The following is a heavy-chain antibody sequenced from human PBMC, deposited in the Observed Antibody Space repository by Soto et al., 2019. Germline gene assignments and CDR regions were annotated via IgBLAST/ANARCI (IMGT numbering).Heavy chain of an antibody. V-gene: IGHV4-39*01. J-gene: IGHJ4*02. CDR1: DSSLSSSTYY. D-gene: IGHD3-3*01. Sequence: SETLSLTCSVSDSSLSSSTYYWGWIRQPPGKGLEWIGGIYYSGNSYYNPPLKSRVTISVDTSKNQLSLNLTSVTAADTAVYYCARGWDFWSGYYTGGFDYWGQGTPVTVSS. CDR2: IYYSGNS. CDR3: ARGWDFWSGYYTGGFDY.